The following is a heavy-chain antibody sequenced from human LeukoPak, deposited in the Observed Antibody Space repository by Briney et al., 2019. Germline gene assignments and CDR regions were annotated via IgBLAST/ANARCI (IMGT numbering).Heavy chain of an antibody. CDR1: GGTFSSYA. Sequence: SSVTVSCLASGGTFSSYAISWVRQAPGHGLEWMGGIIPILGTANYAQKFQGRVTITADKSTSTAYMELSSLRSEDTAVYYCARDLTGYLYYYYGMDVWGKGTTVTVSS. V-gene: IGHV1-69*06. CDR2: IIPILGTA. D-gene: IGHD3-9*01. J-gene: IGHJ6*04. CDR3: ARDLTGYLYYYYGMDV.